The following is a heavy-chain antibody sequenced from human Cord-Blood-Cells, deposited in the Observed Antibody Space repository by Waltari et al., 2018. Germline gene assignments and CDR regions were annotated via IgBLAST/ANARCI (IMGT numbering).Heavy chain of an antibody. CDR3: ARVNRGTIFGVVTPFDY. CDR1: GGSFSGYY. Sequence: QVQLQQWGAGLLKPSETLSLTCAVYGGSFSGYYWSWIRQPPGKGLEWIGEINHSGSTNYNPSLKSRVTISVDTSKNQFSLKLSSVTAADTAVYYCARVNRGTIFGVVTPFDYWGQGTLVTVSS. J-gene: IGHJ4*02. CDR2: INHSGST. D-gene: IGHD3-3*01. V-gene: IGHV4-34*01.